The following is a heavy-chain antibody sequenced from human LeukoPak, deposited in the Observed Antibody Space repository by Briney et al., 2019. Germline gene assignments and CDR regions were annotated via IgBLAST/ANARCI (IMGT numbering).Heavy chain of an antibody. Sequence: ASVKVSCKASGYTFTGYYIHWVRQAPGQGVEWMGWINPNSGGANSAQKFQGRVTMTRDTSISTAYMQLSSLRSDDTAVYYCARGGIAAAATGYWGEGTLVTVSS. V-gene: IGHV1-2*02. J-gene: IGHJ4*02. CDR2: INPNSGGA. CDR3: ARGGIAAAATGY. D-gene: IGHD6-13*01. CDR1: GYTFTGYY.